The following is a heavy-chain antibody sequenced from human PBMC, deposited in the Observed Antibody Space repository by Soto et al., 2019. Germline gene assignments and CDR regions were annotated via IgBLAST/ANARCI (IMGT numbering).Heavy chain of an antibody. CDR3: AREVPVVMSNCFDP. D-gene: IGHD2-2*01. J-gene: IGHJ5*02. CDR1: GYTFTSYA. Sequence: QVQLVQSGAEVKEPGASVKVSCKASGYTFTSYAMHWVRQAPGQRLEWMGWINAGNGNTKYSQSFQGRVTITRDTSANTAYRELSSLRSEDTAVYYCAREVPVVMSNCFDPWGQGTLVTVSS. V-gene: IGHV1-3*01. CDR2: INAGNGNT.